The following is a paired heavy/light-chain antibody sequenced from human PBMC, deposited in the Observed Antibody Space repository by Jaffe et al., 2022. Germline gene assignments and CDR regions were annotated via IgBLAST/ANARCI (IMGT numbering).Light chain of an antibody. V-gene: IGLV2-23*02. J-gene: IGLJ2*01. CDR2: EVS. CDR3: CSYAGSRGVV. Sequence: QSALTQPASVSGSPGQSITISCTGTSSDVGSYNLVSWYQQHPGKAPKLMIYEVSKRPSGVSNRFSGSKSGNTASLTISGLQAEDEADYYCCSYAGSRGVVFGGGTKLTVL. CDR1: SSDVGSYNL.
Heavy chain of an antibody. D-gene: IGHD3-10*01. V-gene: IGHV4-34*01. CDR1: GGSFSGYY. CDR3: ARGRPRPRHITMVRGVTIDY. CDR2: INHSGST. Sequence: QVQLQQWGAGLLKPSETLSLTCAVYGGSFSGYYWSWIRQPPGKGLEWIGEINHSGSTNYNPSLKSRVTISVDTSKNQFSLKLSSVTAADTAVYYCARGRPRPRHITMVRGVTIDYWGQGTLVTVSS. J-gene: IGHJ4*02.